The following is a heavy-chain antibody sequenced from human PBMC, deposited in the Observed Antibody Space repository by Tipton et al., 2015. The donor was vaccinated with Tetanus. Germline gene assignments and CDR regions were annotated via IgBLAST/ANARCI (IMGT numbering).Heavy chain of an antibody. V-gene: IGHV4-39*01. Sequence: TLSLTCSVSGDSISSGNYYWGWIRQPPGKGLEWIGSLYFSGRTYYSPPLKSRVTISVDTSNNQFSLKLTSVTAADSAVYYCARHESLVGGSYDYWGQGTLVTVSS. CDR1: GDSISSGNYY. D-gene: IGHD3-10*01. CDR3: ARHESLVGGSYDY. CDR2: LYFSGRT. J-gene: IGHJ4*02.